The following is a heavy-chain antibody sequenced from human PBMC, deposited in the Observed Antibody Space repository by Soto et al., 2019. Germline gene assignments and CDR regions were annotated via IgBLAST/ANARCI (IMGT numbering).Heavy chain of an antibody. CDR1: GFTFDSCV. CDR2: ISGSGRYT. CDR3: VKDPPSERMQPDYGMDV. Sequence: DVQLVESGGDLVQPGGSLRLSCAASGFTFDSCVMSWVRQSPGKGLEWLSLISGSGRYTDYADSVKGRFTISRDNSKNTLYLQMNSLRVEDTAVYYCVKDPPSERMQPDYGMDVWGQGTTVTVSS. V-gene: IGHV3-23*04. J-gene: IGHJ6*02. D-gene: IGHD6-13*01.